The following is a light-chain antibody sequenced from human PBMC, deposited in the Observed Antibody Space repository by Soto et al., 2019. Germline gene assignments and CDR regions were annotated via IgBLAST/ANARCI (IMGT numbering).Light chain of an antibody. CDR2: GAS. V-gene: IGKV3-20*01. CDR1: QSVTKY. CDR3: QQYGSSPWT. J-gene: IGKJ1*01. Sequence: EIVLTQSPATLSLSPGESATLSCRASQSVTKYLVWYQQKPGQAPRLLIYGASSRATGIPDRFSGSGSGTDFTLTISRLEPEDFAVYYCQQYGSSPWTFGQGTKVDIK.